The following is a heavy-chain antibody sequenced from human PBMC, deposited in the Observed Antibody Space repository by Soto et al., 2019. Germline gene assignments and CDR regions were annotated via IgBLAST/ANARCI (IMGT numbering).Heavy chain of an antibody. CDR3: ARGQRFSDWFDP. CDR1: GGSMSSYY. Sequence: SETLSLTCSVSGGSMSSYYWTWIRQPAGKGLEWIGRVYSSGGTHYNSSLKSRVTISLDTSKSQFSLRLISVTAADTAVYYCARGQRFSDWFDPWGQGTVVTVSS. CDR2: VYSSGGT. D-gene: IGHD3-3*01. J-gene: IGHJ5*02. V-gene: IGHV4-4*07.